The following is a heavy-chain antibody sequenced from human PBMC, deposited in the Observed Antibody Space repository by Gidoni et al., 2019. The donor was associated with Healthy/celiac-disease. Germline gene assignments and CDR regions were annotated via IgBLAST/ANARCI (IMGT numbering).Heavy chain of an antibody. V-gene: IGHV5-51*01. CDR2: IYPGSSDT. D-gene: IGHD1-26*01. J-gene: IGHJ4*02. CDR1: GYSFTSYW. CDR3: ARLPVGATDYFDY. Sequence: VQLVQSGAEVKHPGESLKISCNGSGYSFTSYWIGWVRQMPGKGLEWMGIIYPGSSDTRYSPSFQGQVTISADKSISTAYLQWSRLKASDTAMYYRARLPVGATDYFDYWGQGTLVTVSS.